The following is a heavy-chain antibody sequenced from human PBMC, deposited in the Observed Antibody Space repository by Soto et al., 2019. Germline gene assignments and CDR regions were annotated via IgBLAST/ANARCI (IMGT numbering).Heavy chain of an antibody. CDR3: AKDLAKATVTASDY. CDR1: GFTFSSYA. CDR2: ISGGGGST. D-gene: IGHD4-4*01. J-gene: IGHJ4*02. Sequence: EVQLLETGGGLVQPGGSLRLSCAASGFTFSSYAMSWVRQAPGKGLEWVSAISGGGGSTYYADSVKGRFTISRDNSKNTLYLQMNSLRAEDTAVYYCAKDLAKATVTASDYWGQGTLVTVSS. V-gene: IGHV3-23*01.